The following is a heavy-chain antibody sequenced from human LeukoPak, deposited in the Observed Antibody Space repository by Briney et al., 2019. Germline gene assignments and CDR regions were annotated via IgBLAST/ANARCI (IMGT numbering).Heavy chain of an antibody. CDR1: GGSIGSYY. J-gene: IGHJ6*03. Sequence: SETLSLTCTVSGGSIGSYYWSWIRQPAGKGLEWIGRIYTSGSTNYNPSLKSRVTVSVDTSKNQFSLKLSSVTAADTAVYYCAREITMVRGALDYYYYYMDVWGKGTTVTISS. CDR2: IYTSGST. V-gene: IGHV4-4*07. CDR3: AREITMVRGALDYYYYYMDV. D-gene: IGHD3-10*01.